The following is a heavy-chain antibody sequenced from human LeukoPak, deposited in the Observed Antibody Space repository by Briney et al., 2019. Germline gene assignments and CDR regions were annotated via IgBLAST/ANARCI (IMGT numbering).Heavy chain of an antibody. CDR1: GGSISSYY. D-gene: IGHD3-16*02. CDR2: IYYSGST. V-gene: IGHV4-59*01. CDR3: ARVSLGTGTTAYYYYMDV. J-gene: IGHJ6*03. Sequence: SETLSLTXTVSGGSISSYYWSWIRQPPGKGLEWIGYIYYSGSTNYNPSLKSRVTISVDTSKNQFSLKLSSVTAADTAVYYCARVSLGTGTTAYYYYMDVWGKGTTVTVSS.